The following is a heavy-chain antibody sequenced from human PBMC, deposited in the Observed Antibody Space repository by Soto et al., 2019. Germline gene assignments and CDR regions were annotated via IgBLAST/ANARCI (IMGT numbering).Heavy chain of an antibody. Sequence: PVGSLRLSCAASGFTFSSYAMHWVRQAPGKGLEWVAVISYDGSNKYYADSVKGRFTISRDNSKNTLYLQMNSLRAEDTAVYYCARVLSMIVVVISPPDYWGQGTLVTVSS. CDR1: GFTFSSYA. V-gene: IGHV3-30-3*01. CDR2: ISYDGSNK. D-gene: IGHD3-22*01. CDR3: ARVLSMIVVVISPPDY. J-gene: IGHJ4*02.